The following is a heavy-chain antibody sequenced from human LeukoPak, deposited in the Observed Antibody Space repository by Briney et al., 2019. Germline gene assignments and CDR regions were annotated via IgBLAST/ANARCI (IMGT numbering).Heavy chain of an antibody. Sequence: ASVKVSRKASGGTFSSYAISWVRQAPGQGLEWMGGVIPIFGTANYAQKFQGRVTITTDESTSTAYMELSSLRSEDTAVYYCARDCSGGSCYGDWGQGTLVTVSS. CDR3: ARDCSGGSCYGD. D-gene: IGHD2-15*01. V-gene: IGHV1-69*05. CDR1: GGTFSSYA. J-gene: IGHJ4*02. CDR2: VIPIFGTA.